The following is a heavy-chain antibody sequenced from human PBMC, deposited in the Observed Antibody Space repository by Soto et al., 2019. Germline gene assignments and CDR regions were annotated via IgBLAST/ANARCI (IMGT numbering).Heavy chain of an antibody. CDR2: ISYDGSNK. J-gene: IGHJ4*02. V-gene: IGHV3-30-3*01. D-gene: IGHD2-2*01. CDR1: GFTFSSYA. CDR3: ARVGCISTSCYAYYFDY. Sequence: QVQLVESGGSVVQPGRSLRLSCAASGFTFSSYAMHWVRQAPGKGLEWVAVISYDGSNKYYADSVKGRFTISRDNSKNTLYLQMNSLRAEDTAVYYCARVGCISTSCYAYYFDYWGQGTLVTVSS.